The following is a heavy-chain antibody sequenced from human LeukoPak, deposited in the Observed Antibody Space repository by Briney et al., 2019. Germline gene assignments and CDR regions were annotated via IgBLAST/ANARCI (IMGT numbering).Heavy chain of an antibody. CDR3: AKGEYYYGSGGDY. Sequence: GGSLRLSCAASGFTFSSYGMHWVRQAPGKGLEWVAVISYDGSNKYYADSVKGRFTISRDNSKNTLYLQMNSLRAEDTAVYYCAKGEYYYGSGGDYWGQGTLVTVSS. D-gene: IGHD3-10*01. CDR2: ISYDGSNK. CDR1: GFTFSSYG. J-gene: IGHJ4*02. V-gene: IGHV3-30*18.